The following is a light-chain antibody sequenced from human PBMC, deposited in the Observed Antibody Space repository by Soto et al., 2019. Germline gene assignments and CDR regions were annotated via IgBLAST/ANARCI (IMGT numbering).Light chain of an antibody. CDR1: QSIGSSY. CDR2: GAS. J-gene: IGKJ1*01. CDR3: QQYGSSSWT. V-gene: IGKV3-20*01. Sequence: VVVSLSPGTLSLSQGERATLSCRASQSIGSSYLAWYQQKPGQAPRLLIHGASSRATGIPDRFSGGGSGTDFSLTISRLDPEDFAVYYCQQYGSSSWTFGQGTKVDIK.